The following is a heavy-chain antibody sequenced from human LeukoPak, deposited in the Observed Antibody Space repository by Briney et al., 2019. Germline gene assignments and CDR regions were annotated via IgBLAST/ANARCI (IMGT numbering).Heavy chain of an antibody. J-gene: IGHJ6*03. Sequence: GESLKISCKGSGYSFTSYWIGWVRHTPGKGLEWMGIIYPGDSDTRYSPSFQGQVTISADKSISTAYLQWSSLKASDTAMYYCARHSGMTTVVTPDYYYYYMDVWGKGTTVTVSS. CDR1: GYSFTSYW. D-gene: IGHD4-23*01. CDR3: ARHSGMTTVVTPDYYYYYMDV. V-gene: IGHV5-51*01. CDR2: IYPGDSDT.